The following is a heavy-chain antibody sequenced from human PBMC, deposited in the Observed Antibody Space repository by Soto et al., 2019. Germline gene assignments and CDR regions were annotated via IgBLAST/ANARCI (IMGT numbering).Heavy chain of an antibody. J-gene: IGHJ6*02. CDR2: IIPIFGTA. D-gene: IGHD5-18*01. CDR3: ARDTVVGDKAMVDYYYGMDV. V-gene: IGHV1-69*06. CDR1: GGTFSSYA. Sequence: GASVKVSCKASGGTFSSYAISWVRQAPGQGLDCMGGIIPIFGTANYAQKFQGRVTITADKSTSTAYMELSSLRSEDTAVYDCARDTVVGDKAMVDYYYGMDVWGQGTTVTVS.